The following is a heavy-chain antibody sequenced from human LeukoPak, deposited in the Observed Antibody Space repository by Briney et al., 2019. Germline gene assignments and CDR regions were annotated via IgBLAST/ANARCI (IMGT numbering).Heavy chain of an antibody. Sequence: GGSLRLSCAASGFTFSSYGMHWVRQAPGKGLEWVAFIRYDGSNKYYADSVKGRFTISRDNSKNTLYLQMNSLRAEDTAVYYCAKDSGITMVRGDTKGGDYWGQGTLVTVSS. CDR2: IRYDGSNK. V-gene: IGHV3-30*02. J-gene: IGHJ4*02. D-gene: IGHD3-10*01. CDR3: AKDSGITMVRGDTKGGDY. CDR1: GFTFSSYG.